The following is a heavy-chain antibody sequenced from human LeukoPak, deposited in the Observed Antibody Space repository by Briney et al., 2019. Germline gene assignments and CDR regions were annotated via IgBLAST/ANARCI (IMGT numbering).Heavy chain of an antibody. CDR3: ARGPDSGSYYPFDY. Sequence: GASVKVSCKASGYTFTGYYMHWVRQAPGQKLEWMGWINPNSGGTNYAQKFQSRVTMTRDTSISTAYMELSRLRSDDTAVYYCARGPDSGSYYPFDYWGQGTLVTVSS. V-gene: IGHV1-2*02. J-gene: IGHJ4*02. D-gene: IGHD1-26*01. CDR1: GYTFTGYY. CDR2: INPNSGGT.